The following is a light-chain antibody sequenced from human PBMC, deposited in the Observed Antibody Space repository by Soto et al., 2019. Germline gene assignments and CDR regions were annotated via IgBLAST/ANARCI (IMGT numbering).Light chain of an antibody. CDR2: GAS. Sequence: EIVLTQSPGTLSLSPGQRATLSCRASQSISNSYLAWYQQRPGQPPNLLIFGASHRAPDIPDRFSGSGSGTDFTLTISRLEPEDFAVYYCQQYGGSVQTFGQGTKVEIK. CDR1: QSISNSY. CDR3: QQYGGSVQT. J-gene: IGKJ1*01. V-gene: IGKV3-20*01.